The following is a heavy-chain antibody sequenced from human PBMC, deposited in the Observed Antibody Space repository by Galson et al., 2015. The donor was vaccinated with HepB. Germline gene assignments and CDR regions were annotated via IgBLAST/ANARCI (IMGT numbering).Heavy chain of an antibody. V-gene: IGHV7-4-1*02. CDR3: ARTIAAAGTGWFDP. Sequence: SVKVSCKASGYTFTSYAMNWVRQAPGQGLEWMGWINTNTGNPTYAQGFTGRFVFSLDTSVSTAYLQISSLKAEDTAVYYCARTIAAAGTGWFDPWGQGTLVTVPS. CDR1: GYTFTSYA. J-gene: IGHJ5*02. D-gene: IGHD6-13*01. CDR2: INTNTGNP.